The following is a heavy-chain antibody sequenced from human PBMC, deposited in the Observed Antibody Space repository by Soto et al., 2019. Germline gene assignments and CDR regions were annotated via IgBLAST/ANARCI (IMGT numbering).Heavy chain of an antibody. CDR1: GFTFSSYS. CDR3: ARDWSSGGDLFDY. Sequence: GGSLRLSCAASGFTFSSYSMNWVRQAPGKGLEWVSSISSSSSYIYYADSVKGRFTISRDNAKNSLYLQMNSLRAEDTAVYYWARDWSSGGDLFDYWGQGTLVTVSS. CDR2: ISSSSSYI. D-gene: IGHD2-15*01. V-gene: IGHV3-21*01. J-gene: IGHJ4*02.